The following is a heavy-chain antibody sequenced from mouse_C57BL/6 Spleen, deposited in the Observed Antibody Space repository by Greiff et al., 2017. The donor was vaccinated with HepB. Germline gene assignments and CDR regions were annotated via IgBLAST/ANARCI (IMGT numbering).Heavy chain of an antibody. CDR2: IYPGDGDT. J-gene: IGHJ1*03. V-gene: IGHV1-82*01. Sequence: QVQLQQSGPELVKPGASVKISCKASGYAFSSSWMNWVKQRPGKGLEWIGRIYPGDGDTNYNGKFKGQATLTADKSSSTAYMQLSSLTSEDSAVYFCARDYGSSYGYFDVWGTGTTVTVSS. CDR1: GYAFSSSW. D-gene: IGHD1-1*01. CDR3: ARDYGSSYGYFDV.